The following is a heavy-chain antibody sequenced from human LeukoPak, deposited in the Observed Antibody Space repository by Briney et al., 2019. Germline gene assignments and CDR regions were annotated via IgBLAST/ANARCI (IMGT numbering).Heavy chain of an antibody. Sequence: GGSLRLSCAASGLTFSSYGMTWVRQAPGKGLEWVSAITTSGSTYYADSVKGRFTISRDNSKNTLYLQMNSLRAEDTAVYYCAKPRGIAVAKRYFDYWGQGTLVTVSS. V-gene: IGHV3-23*01. J-gene: IGHJ4*02. CDR1: GLTFSSYG. CDR3: AKPRGIAVAKRYFDY. D-gene: IGHD6-19*01. CDR2: ITTSGST.